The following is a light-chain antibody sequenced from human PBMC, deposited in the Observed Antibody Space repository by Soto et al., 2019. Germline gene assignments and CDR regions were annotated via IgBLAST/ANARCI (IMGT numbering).Light chain of an antibody. V-gene: IGKV3-20*01. CDR1: QSISSSY. Sequence: EIVLTQSPGTLSLSPGETATLSCRASQSISSSYLAWYQQKPGQAPRVLIYGASSRATGIPDRFSGSGSGTDFTLTISRLEPEDFVVYYCQQYGSSQWTFGQGTKVEIK. CDR2: GAS. J-gene: IGKJ1*01. CDR3: QQYGSSQWT.